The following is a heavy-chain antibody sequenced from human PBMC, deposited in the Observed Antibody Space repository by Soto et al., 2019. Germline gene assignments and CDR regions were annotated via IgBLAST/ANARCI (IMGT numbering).Heavy chain of an antibody. Sequence: QITLKESGPTLVKPTQTLTLTCTFSGFSLSTSGVGVGWIRQPPGKALEWLALIYWDDDKRYSPSLKSRLTITKDTSKNQVVLTMTIMHPVDTATYCCAHTPDLTFGGVWFDPWGQGTLVTVSS. D-gene: IGHD3-16*01. J-gene: IGHJ5*02. CDR3: AHTPDLTFGGVWFDP. CDR1: GFSLSTSGVG. CDR2: IYWDDDK. V-gene: IGHV2-5*02.